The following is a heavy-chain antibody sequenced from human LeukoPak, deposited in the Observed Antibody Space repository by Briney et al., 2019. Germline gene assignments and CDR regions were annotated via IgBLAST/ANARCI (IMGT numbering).Heavy chain of an antibody. CDR1: GYSISSGYC. V-gene: IGHV4-38-2*01. CDR3: ARVPTTANLFYYYYVDV. Sequence: SETLSLTCAVSGYSISSGYCWGWIRQPPGKGLEWIGSIYHSGSTYYNPSLKSRVTISVDTTKNQFSLKLSSMTAADTAVYYCARVPTTANLFYYYYVDVWGRGTTVTVSS. CDR2: IYHSGST. J-gene: IGHJ6*03. D-gene: IGHD1-1*01.